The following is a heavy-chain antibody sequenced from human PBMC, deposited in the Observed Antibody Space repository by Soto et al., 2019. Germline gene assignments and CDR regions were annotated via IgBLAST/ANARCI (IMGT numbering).Heavy chain of an antibody. V-gene: IGHV4-59*01. Sequence: SETLSLTCTVSGGSISSYYWSWIRQPPGKGLEWIGYIYYSGSTNYNPSLKSRVTISVDTSKNQFSLKLSSVTAADTAVYYCARNLRIQIWPPDYGMDVWGQGTTVTVSS. CDR1: GGSISSYY. J-gene: IGHJ6*02. D-gene: IGHD5-18*01. CDR2: IYYSGST. CDR3: ARNLRIQIWPPDYGMDV.